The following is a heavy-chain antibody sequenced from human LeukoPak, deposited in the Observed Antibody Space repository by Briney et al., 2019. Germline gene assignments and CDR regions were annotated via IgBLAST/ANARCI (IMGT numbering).Heavy chain of an antibody. CDR1: GGSISTHY. CDR2: IYHSGST. J-gene: IGHJ4*02. CDR3: ARKGGIQLWLPFDY. D-gene: IGHD5-18*01. V-gene: IGHV4-59*06. Sequence: SETLSLTCTVSGGSISTHYWSWIRQPAGKGLEWIGYIYHSGSTYYNPSLKSRVTISVDRSKNQFSLKLSSVTAADTAVYYCARKGGIQLWLPFDYWGQGTLVTVSS.